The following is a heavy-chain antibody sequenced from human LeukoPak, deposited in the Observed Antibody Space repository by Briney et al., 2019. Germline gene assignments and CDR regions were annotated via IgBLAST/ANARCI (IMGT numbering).Heavy chain of an antibody. CDR2: IKSKTDGGAT. Sequence: GGSLRLSCAASGFTFSNSAMSWVRQAPGKGLEWVGHIKSKTDGGATDYAAPVKGRFTISRDDSKKTLYLQMHSLKTEDTAVYYCSTYKSTTAVTTPAFDIWGQGTMLTVSS. D-gene: IGHD4-17*01. J-gene: IGHJ3*02. CDR1: GFTFSNSA. CDR3: STYKSTTAVTTPAFDI. V-gene: IGHV3-15*01.